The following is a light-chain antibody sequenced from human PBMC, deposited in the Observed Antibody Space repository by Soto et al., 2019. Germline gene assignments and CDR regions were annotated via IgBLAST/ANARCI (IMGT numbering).Light chain of an antibody. CDR1: RSVSSGY. CDR3: QQDYNSLT. Sequence: EIVMTQSPATLSLSPGERATLSCRASRSVSSGYLSWYQQKPGQAPRLLLYNAFIRATGVPARFSGSGSGTDFTLTMSSLQPEDSAVYYCQQDYNSLTFGGGTKVEIK. V-gene: IGKV3D-7*01. CDR2: NAF. J-gene: IGKJ4*01.